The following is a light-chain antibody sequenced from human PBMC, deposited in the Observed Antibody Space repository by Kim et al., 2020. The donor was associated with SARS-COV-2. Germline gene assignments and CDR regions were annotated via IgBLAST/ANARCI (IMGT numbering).Light chain of an antibody. CDR3: QKYNSAPWT. CDR2: AAS. Sequence: ASVGDRVTISCRASQGITNSLAWYQQRTGKGLLLLIDAASALQAGGPSRFSGSGSGTDFTLTISSLQPEDVSNYYCQKYNSAPWTFGQGTKVEIK. CDR1: QGITNS. J-gene: IGKJ1*01. V-gene: IGKV1-27*01.